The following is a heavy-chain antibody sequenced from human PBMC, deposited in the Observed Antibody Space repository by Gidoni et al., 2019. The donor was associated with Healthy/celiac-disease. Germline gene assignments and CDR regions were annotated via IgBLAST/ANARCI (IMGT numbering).Heavy chain of an antibody. CDR2: IKQDGSEK. J-gene: IGHJ6*02. V-gene: IGHV3-7*01. Sequence: EVQLVESGGGLVQPGGSLRLSCAASGFTFRSYWMSWVRQAPGKGLEWVANIKQDGSEKYYVDSVKGRFTISRDNAKNSLYLQMNSLRAEDTAVYYCARTPSTVTLYYYYYYGMDVWGQGTTVTVSS. CDR1: GFTFRSYW. D-gene: IGHD4-17*01. CDR3: ARTPSTVTLYYYYYYGMDV.